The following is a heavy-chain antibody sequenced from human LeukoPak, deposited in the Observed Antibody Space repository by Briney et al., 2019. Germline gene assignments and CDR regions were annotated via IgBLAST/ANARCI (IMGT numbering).Heavy chain of an antibody. CDR2: ISGSGGST. J-gene: IGHJ4*02. V-gene: IGHV3-23*01. CDR1: GFTFSSYA. CDR3: AKAIVAAGFLNY. Sequence: PGGSLRLSCAASGFTFSSYAMSWVRQAPGKGLEWVSGISGSGGSTYYADSVKGRFTISRDNSKSTLYLQMNSLRAEDTALYYCAKAIVAAGFLNYWGQGTLVTVSS. D-gene: IGHD6-13*01.